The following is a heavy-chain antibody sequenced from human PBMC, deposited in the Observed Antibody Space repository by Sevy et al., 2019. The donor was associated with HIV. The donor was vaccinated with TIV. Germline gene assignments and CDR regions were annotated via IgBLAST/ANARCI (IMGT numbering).Heavy chain of an antibody. V-gene: IGHV1-24*01. D-gene: IGHD3-22*01. CDR2: FDPEDGET. CDR3: ATTKDYYDSSGYPFDY. CDR1: GSTLSQLS. J-gene: IGHJ4*02. Sequence: ASVEVPCKVSGSTLSQLSMHWVRQAPGKGLEWMGSFDPEDGETIYAQKFQGRLTMTEDTSTDTAYMELSSLRSEDTAVYYCATTKDYYDSSGYPFDYWGQGTLVTVSS.